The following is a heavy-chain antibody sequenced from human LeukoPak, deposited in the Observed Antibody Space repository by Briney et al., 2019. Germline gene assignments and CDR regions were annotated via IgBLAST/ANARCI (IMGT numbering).Heavy chain of an antibody. CDR1: GGSISSGDYY. V-gene: IGHV4-30-4*01. D-gene: IGHD1-14*01. J-gene: IGHJ2*01. CDR2: IYYSGST. CDR3: ASGTGYWYFDL. Sequence: SQTLSLTCTVSGGSISSGDYYWSWLRQPPGTGLEWIGYIYYSGSTYYNPSLKSRVTISVDTSKNQFSLKLSSVTAADTAVYYCASGTGYWYFDLWGRGTLVTVSS.